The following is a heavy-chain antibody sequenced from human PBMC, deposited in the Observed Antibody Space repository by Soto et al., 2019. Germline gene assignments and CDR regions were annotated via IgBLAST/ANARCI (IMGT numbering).Heavy chain of an antibody. CDR1: GASISSADYY. J-gene: IGHJ4*01. CDR3: ASIWFGDFDY. Sequence: QVQLQESGPGLVKPSQTLSLTCTVSGASISSADYYSSWIRQPPGKGLEWIGYFHSSGATYKDPSLKSRVTISVDTSKNQISLKLDSVTAADTAIYYCASIWFGDFDYWGHGTLVTISS. D-gene: IGHD3-10*01. V-gene: IGHV4-30-4*01. CDR2: FHSSGAT.